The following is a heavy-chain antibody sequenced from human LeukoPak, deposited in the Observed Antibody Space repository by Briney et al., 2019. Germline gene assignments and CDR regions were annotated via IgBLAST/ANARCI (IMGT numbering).Heavy chain of an antibody. CDR3: ATGRSSAYGSGSRPFKYYYGMDV. J-gene: IGHJ6*02. Sequence: ASVKVSCKVSGYTLTELSMHWVRQAPGKGLEWMGGFDPEDGETIYAQKFQGRATMTEDTSTDTAYMELSSLRSEDTAVYYCATGRSSAYGSGSRPFKYYYGMDVWGQGTTVTVSS. CDR2: FDPEDGET. CDR1: GYTLTELS. V-gene: IGHV1-24*01. D-gene: IGHD3-10*01.